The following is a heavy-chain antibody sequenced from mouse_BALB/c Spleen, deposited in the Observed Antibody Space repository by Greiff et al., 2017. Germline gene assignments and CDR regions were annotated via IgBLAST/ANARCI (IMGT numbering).Heavy chain of an antibody. CDR3: ARQDYYGSSYPFTY. J-gene: IGHJ3*01. D-gene: IGHD1-1*01. CDR2: ISSGGGST. CDR1: GFAFSSYD. V-gene: IGHV5-12-1*01. Sequence: EVMLVESGGGLVKPGGSLKLSCAASGFAFSSYDMSWVRQTPEKRLEWVAYISSGGGSTYYPDTVKGRFTISRDNAKNTLYLQMSSLKSEDTAMYYCARQDYYGSSYPFTYWGQGTLVTVSA.